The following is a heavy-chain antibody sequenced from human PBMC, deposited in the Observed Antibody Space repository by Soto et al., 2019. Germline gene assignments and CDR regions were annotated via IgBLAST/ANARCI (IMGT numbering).Heavy chain of an antibody. CDR1: CECICRRCYY. V-gene: IGHV4-39*01. CDR3: ARQRTTVFTQAYFDH. CDR2: VYYSGRT. J-gene: IGHJ4*02. D-gene: IGHD1-1*01. Sequence: SDPLSLTCIFSCECICRRCYYGGWLRQPPGRGLVGVGSVYYSGRTYYNSSFKSRSNISIDTSMNQLSLKLSTVTATDTAVDYCARQRTTVFTQAYFDHWGQGALVTVSS.